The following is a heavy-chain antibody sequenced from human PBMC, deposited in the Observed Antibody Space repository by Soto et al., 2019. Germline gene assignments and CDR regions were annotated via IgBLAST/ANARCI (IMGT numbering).Heavy chain of an antibody. Sequence: QVQLVESGGGLVKPGGSLRLSCAASGFTFSDYYMSWIRQAPGKGLEWISYISSSGSTIYYADSVKGRFTISRANAKNSLYLQMNSLRAEDTAVYYCARGRALLWFGDPNAGWFDPWGQGTLVTVSS. J-gene: IGHJ5*02. V-gene: IGHV3-11*01. CDR3: ARGRALLWFGDPNAGWFDP. CDR2: ISSSGSTI. CDR1: GFTFSDYY. D-gene: IGHD3-10*01.